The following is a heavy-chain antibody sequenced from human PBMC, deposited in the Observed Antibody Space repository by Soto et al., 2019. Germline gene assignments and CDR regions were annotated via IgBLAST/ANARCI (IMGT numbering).Heavy chain of an antibody. D-gene: IGHD3-22*01. CDR3: AREFDYYDSSGYYYFDY. CDR1: GGTFSSYA. V-gene: IGHV1-69*01. CDR2: IIPIFGTA. J-gene: IGHJ4*02. Sequence: QVQLVQSGAEVKKPGSSVKVSCKASGGTFSSYAISWVRQAPGQGLEWTGGIIPIFGTANYAQKFQGRVTITADESTSTAYMELSSLGSEDTAVYYCAREFDYYDSSGYYYFDYWGQGTLVTVSS.